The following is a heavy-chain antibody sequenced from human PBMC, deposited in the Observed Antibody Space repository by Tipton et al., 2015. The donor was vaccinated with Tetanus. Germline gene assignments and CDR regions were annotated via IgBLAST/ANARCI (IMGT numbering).Heavy chain of an antibody. Sequence: TLSLTCTVSGGSVSSHYWTWFRQPPGMRLEWIGFVSSSGNSNYSPSLTGRVSMSLDTSKQQFSLSLTSATAADTAVNYCARGWSECSSWSCSPFDSWGQGTLVTVSS. CDR3: ARGWSECSSWSCSPFDS. CDR1: GGSVSSHY. CDR2: VSSSGNS. V-gene: IGHV4-4*07. J-gene: IGHJ4*02. D-gene: IGHD2-2*01.